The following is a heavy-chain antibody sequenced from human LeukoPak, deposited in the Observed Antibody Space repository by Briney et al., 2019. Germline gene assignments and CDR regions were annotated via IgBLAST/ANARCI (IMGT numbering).Heavy chain of an antibody. V-gene: IGHV1-2*02. CDR2: INPNNGDT. D-gene: IGHD3-16*02. CDR3: ASYPRSVDTPPFDY. J-gene: IGHJ4*02. CDR1: GYRFTAQY. Sequence: ASVKVSCKASGYRFTAQYMHWLRQAPGQGLEWMGWINPNNGDTKYAQNFLGRVIMTRDTSTTTAYMELSSLRSDDTAVYFCASYPRSVDTPPFDYWGQGTLVTVSS.